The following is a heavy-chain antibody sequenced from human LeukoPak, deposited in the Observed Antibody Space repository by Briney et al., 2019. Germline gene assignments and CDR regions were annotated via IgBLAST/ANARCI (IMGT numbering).Heavy chain of an antibody. CDR3: APRRYFDY. CDR2: ISSTGSTI. D-gene: IGHD6-25*01. V-gene: IGHV3-48*03. J-gene: IGHJ4*02. Sequence: GGSLRLSCAASRFTFSDYEMNWVRQAPGKGLEWVSYISSTGSTIYYADSLKGRFIISRDNAKNSLYLQMSGLRTEDTAGYYCAPRRYFDYWGQGTLVSVSS. CDR1: RFTFSDYE.